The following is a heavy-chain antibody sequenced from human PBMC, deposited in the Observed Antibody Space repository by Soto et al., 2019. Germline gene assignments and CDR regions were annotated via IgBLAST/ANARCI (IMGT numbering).Heavy chain of an antibody. D-gene: IGHD2-2*01. CDR2: TYYRSKWYN. CDR3: ARESRYCSSTSCYRRGYYFDY. Sequence: SQTLSLTCAISGDSVSSNSAAWNWIRPSPSRGLEWLGRTYYRSKWYNDYAVSVKSRITINPDTSKNQFSLQLNSVTPEDTAVYYCARESRYCSSTSCYRRGYYFDYWGQGTLVTVSS. CDR1: GDSVSSNSAA. V-gene: IGHV6-1*01. J-gene: IGHJ4*02.